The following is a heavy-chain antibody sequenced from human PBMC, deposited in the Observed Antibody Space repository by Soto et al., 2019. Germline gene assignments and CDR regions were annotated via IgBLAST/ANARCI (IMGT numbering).Heavy chain of an antibody. CDR2: IIHSEST. CDR3: ARQRPTDGRWEFANYYGMDV. CDR1: GGSFSAYY. J-gene: IGHJ6*02. Sequence: SETLSLTCAVYGGSFSAYYWSWVRQPQGKGLEWIGEIIHSESTKYNPSLKSRVTISVDTSKNQFSLKLSSVTAADTAVYYCARQRPTDGRWEFANYYGMDVWGQGTPVNVS. D-gene: IGHD1-26*01. V-gene: IGHV4-34*12.